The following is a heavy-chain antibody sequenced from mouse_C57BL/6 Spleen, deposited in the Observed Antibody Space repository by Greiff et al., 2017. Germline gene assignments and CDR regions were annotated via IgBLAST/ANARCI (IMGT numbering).Heavy chain of an antibody. CDR2: INPNYGTT. CDR1: GYSFTDYN. V-gene: IGHV1-39*01. J-gene: IGHJ1*03. D-gene: IGHD4-1*01. Sequence: EVKLQESGPELVKPGASVKISCKASGYSFTDYNLNWVKQSNGKSLEWIGVINPNYGTTSYNQKFKGKATLTVDQSSSTAYMQLNSLTSEDSAVYYCARLRLGRGYFEVWGTGTTVTVSS. CDR3: ARLRLGRGYFEV.